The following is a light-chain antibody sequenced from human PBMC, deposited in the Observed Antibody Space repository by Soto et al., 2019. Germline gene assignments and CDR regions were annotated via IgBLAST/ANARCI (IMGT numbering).Light chain of an antibody. CDR1: QSISSW. J-gene: IGKJ4*01. CDR3: QQYNTYPLT. Sequence: DIQMTQSPSTLSASAGDRVTITCRASQSISSWLAWYQQKPGTAPKLLISRASSLVSGVPSRFSGGGSGTDFTLTISSLQPDDFATYYCQQYNTYPLTVGGGTKVEIK. V-gene: IGKV1-5*03. CDR2: RAS.